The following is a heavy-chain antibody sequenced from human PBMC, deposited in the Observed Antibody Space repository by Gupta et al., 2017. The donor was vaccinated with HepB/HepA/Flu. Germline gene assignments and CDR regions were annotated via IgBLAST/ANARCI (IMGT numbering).Heavy chain of an antibody. V-gene: IGHV3-43*02. Sequence: EMQLVESGGGVVQPGGSLRLSCAASGFTFDDYPMHWVRQAPGKGLEWVSLISGDGGSAYYADSVKGRFTISRDNSKNSLYLQMNRLRTEDTALYYCVKEGLLTAHFDYWGQGTLVTVSS. J-gene: IGHJ4*02. CDR2: ISGDGGSA. CDR1: GFTFDDYP. CDR3: VKEGLLTAHFDY. D-gene: IGHD2-15*01.